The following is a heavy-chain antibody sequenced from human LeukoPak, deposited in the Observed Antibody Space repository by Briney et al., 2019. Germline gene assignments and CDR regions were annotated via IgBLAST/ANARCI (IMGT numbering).Heavy chain of an antibody. CDR1: GGSISSGGYY. CDR3: ATLWFGHFDY. V-gene: IGHV4-61*08. D-gene: IGHD3-10*01. J-gene: IGHJ4*02. CDR2: IYYSGST. Sequence: SETLSLTCTVSGGSISSGGYYWSWIRQHPGKGLEWIGYIYYSGSTNYNLSLKSRVTISVDTSKNQFSLKLSSVTAADTAVYYCATLWFGHFDYWGQGTLVTVSS.